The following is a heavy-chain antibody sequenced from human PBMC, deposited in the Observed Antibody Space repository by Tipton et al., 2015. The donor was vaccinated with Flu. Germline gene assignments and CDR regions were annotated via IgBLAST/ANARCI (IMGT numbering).Heavy chain of an antibody. D-gene: IGHD3-22*01. Sequence: SLRLSCTASGFTFGDYAMSWVRQAPGKGLEWVGFIRSKAYGGTTEYAASAKGRFTISRDDSKSIAYLQMNSLKTEDTAVYYCTREAPSSGYTFDYWGQGTLVTVSS. CDR1: GFTFGDYA. J-gene: IGHJ4*02. V-gene: IGHV3-49*04. CDR3: TREAPSSGYTFDY. CDR2: IRSKAYGGTT.